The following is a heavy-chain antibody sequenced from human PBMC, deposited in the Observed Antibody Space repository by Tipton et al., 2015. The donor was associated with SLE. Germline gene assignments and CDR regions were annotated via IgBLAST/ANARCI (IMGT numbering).Heavy chain of an antibody. CDR1: GYSISSGYY. CDR2: IYHSGST. J-gene: IGHJ4*02. V-gene: IGHV4-38-2*02. CDR3: ALQYDSSCYYWF. Sequence: TLSLTCTVSGYSISSGYYWGWSRQSPGKGLEWIGAIYHSGSTWYNPSLKSRLTISVDKNQFSLKLTSVTAADTAVYYWALQYDSSCYYWFWGQGALATVSS. D-gene: IGHD3-22*01.